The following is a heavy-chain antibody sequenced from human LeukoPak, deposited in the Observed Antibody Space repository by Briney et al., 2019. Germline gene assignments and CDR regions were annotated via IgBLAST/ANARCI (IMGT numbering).Heavy chain of an antibody. Sequence: SETLSLTCSVSGGSISSSSYYWGWIRQPPGKGLEWIGSIYYSGSTYYNPSLKSRVTISVDTSKNQFSLKLSSVTAADTAVYYCARHSSIAAAGPPQDWGQGTLVTVSS. CDR2: IYYSGST. J-gene: IGHJ4*02. V-gene: IGHV4-39*01. D-gene: IGHD6-13*01. CDR3: ARHSSIAAAGPPQD. CDR1: GGSISSSSYY.